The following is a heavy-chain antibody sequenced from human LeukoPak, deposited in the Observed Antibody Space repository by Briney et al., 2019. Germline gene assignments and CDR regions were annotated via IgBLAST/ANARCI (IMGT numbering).Heavy chain of an antibody. Sequence: GGSLRLSCAASGFTVSSNYMNWVCQAPGKGLEWVSYISSSSSTIYYADSVKGRFTISRDNAKNSLYLQMNSLRAEDTAVYYCARDGLVVVPAAEVQYYYYYMDVWGKGTTVTVSS. V-gene: IGHV3-48*04. CDR3: ARDGLVVVPAAEVQYYYYYMDV. J-gene: IGHJ6*03. D-gene: IGHD2-2*01. CDR2: ISSSSSTI. CDR1: GFTVSSNY.